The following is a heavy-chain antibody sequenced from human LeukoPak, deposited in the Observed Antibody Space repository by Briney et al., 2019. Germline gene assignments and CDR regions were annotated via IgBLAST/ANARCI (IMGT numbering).Heavy chain of an antibody. CDR2: ISGSSSYI. D-gene: IGHD6-19*01. CDR3: ARDGTSRYSSGWYYFDY. CDR1: GFTFSSYS. V-gene: IGHV3-21*01. J-gene: IGHJ4*02. Sequence: KAGGSLRLSCAASGFTFSSYSMNWVRQAPGKGLEWVSSISGSSSYIYYADSVKGRFTISRHNAKNSLYLQMNSLRAEDTAVYYCARDGTSRYSSGWYYFDYWGQGTLVTVSS.